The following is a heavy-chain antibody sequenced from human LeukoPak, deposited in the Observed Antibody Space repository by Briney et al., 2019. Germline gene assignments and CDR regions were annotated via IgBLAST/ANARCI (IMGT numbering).Heavy chain of an antibody. CDR3: AKDDDGHHHGVDH. V-gene: IGHV3-23*01. D-gene: IGHD4-17*01. J-gene: IGHJ4*02. CDR2: IGYSAGDT. Sequence: GGSLRLSCAASGFTVSSYAMTWVRQAPGKGLEGVSAIGYSAGDTYYADSVKGRFTISRDNSMNTLYLQMSSLRADDTALYYCAKDDDGHHHGVDHWGQGTLVXVSS. CDR1: GFTVSSYA.